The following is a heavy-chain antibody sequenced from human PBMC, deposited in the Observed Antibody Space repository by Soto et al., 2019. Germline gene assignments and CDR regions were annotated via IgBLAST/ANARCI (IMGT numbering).Heavy chain of an antibody. CDR3: ARRAAVSVTSPWFDP. V-gene: IGHV1-69*01. D-gene: IGHD3-3*01. J-gene: IGHJ5*02. CDR1: KGTFDRHA. Sequence: QEQLVQSGAEVTKVGSSVRVSCKTSKGTFDRHAITWVRQGPGQGLEWMGAIIPMFGTADNAQKFQGRGTHTSDQSTGTAYMGVSSLRSEDTAVYYCARRAAVSVTSPWFDPWGQGTLVTVSS. CDR2: IIPMFGTA.